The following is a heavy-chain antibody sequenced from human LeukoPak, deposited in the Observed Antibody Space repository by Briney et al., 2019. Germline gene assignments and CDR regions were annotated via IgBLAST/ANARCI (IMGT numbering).Heavy chain of an antibody. CDR3: ARGDPGTSSFDY. V-gene: IGHV1-69*13. D-gene: IGHD6-13*01. Sequence: ASVKVSCKASGGTFSSYAISWVRQAPGQGLEWMGGIIPIFGTANYAQKFQGRVTITADESTSTAYMELSSLRSEDTAVYYCARGDPGTSSFDYWGQGTLVTVSS. J-gene: IGHJ4*02. CDR2: IIPIFGTA. CDR1: GGTFSSYA.